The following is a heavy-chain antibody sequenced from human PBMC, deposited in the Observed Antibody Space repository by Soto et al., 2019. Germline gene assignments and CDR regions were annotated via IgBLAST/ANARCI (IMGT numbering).Heavy chain of an antibody. CDR1: GFTFSSYG. CDR2: IWSDGSNK. Sequence: PGGSLRLSCAASGFTFSSYGMHWVRQAPGKGLEWVAVIWSDGSNKYYADSVKGRFTISRDNSKNTLYLQMNSLRAEDTAVYFCARDFGHGYYLDYWGRGTLVTVSS. V-gene: IGHV3-33*01. CDR3: ARDFGHGYYLDY. D-gene: IGHD3-3*01. J-gene: IGHJ4*02.